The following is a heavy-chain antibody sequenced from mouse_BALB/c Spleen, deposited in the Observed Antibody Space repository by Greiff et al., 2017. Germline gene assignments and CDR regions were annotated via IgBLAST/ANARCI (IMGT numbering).Heavy chain of an antibody. J-gene: IGHJ2*01. CDR2: IYPGDGDT. CDR3: ARYGNYNY. D-gene: IGHD2-1*01. CDR1: GYTFTSYW. V-gene: IGHV1-87*01. Sequence: VQLQQSGAELARPGASVKLSCKASGYTFTSYWMQWVKQRPGQGLEWIGAIYPGDGDTRYTQKFKGKATLTADKSSSTAYMQLSSLASEDSAVYYCARYGNYNYWGQGTTLTVSS.